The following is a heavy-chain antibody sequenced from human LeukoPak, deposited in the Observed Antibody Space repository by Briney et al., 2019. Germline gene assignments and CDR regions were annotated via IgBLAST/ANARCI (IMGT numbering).Heavy chain of an antibody. Sequence: GSLRLSCAASGFTFSSYARNWVRQAPGKGLEWIGSIYYSGSTYYNPSLKSRVTISVDTSKNQFSLKLSSVTAADTAVYYCARLITIFEAKYYFDYWGQGTLVTVSS. V-gene: IGHV4-39*01. CDR1: GFTFSSYA. CDR2: IYYSGST. J-gene: IGHJ4*02. D-gene: IGHD3-3*01. CDR3: ARLITIFEAKYYFDY.